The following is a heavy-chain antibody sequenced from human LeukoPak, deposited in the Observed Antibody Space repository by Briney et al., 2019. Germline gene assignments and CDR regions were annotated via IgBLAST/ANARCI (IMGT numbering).Heavy chain of an antibody. V-gene: IGHV7-4-1*02. CDR1: GYTFTSYA. Sequence: ASVKVSCKASGYTFTSYAMNWVRQAPGQGLEWMGWINTNTGNPTYAQGFTGRFVFSLDTSVSTAYLQISSLKAEDTAVYYCARDPEVSTWYDSYFDYWGQGTLVTVSS. CDR3: ARDPEVSTWYDSYFDY. D-gene: IGHD6-13*01. CDR2: INTNTGNP. J-gene: IGHJ4*02.